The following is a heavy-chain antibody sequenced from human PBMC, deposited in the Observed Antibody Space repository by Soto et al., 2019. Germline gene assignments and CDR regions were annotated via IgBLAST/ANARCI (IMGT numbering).Heavy chain of an antibody. CDR2: ISSSSSYI. Sequence: GGSLRLSCAASGFTFSSYSMNWVRQAPGKGLEWVSSISSSSSYIYYADSVKGRFTISRDNAKNSLYLQMNSLRAEDTAVYYCARDRVSGRINDYWGQGTLVTVSS. V-gene: IGHV3-21*01. CDR3: ARDRVSGRINDY. CDR1: GFTFSSYS. J-gene: IGHJ4*02. D-gene: IGHD3-10*01.